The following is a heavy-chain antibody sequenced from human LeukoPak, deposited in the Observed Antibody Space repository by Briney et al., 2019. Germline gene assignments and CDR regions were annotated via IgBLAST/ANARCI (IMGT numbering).Heavy chain of an antibody. J-gene: IGHJ4*02. CDR1: GGSFSGYY. D-gene: IGHD4-17*01. Sequence: KPSETLSLTCAVYGGSFSGYYWSWIRQPPGKGLEWIGEINHSGSTNYNPSLKSRVTMSVDTSKNQFSLKLSSVTAADTAVYYCARGTSFSDYGDYVGQGPLFDYWGQGTLVTVSS. V-gene: IGHV4-34*01. CDR2: INHSGST. CDR3: ARGTSFSDYGDYVGQGPLFDY.